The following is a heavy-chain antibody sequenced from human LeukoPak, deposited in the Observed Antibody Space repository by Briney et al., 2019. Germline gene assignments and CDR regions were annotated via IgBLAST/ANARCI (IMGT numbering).Heavy chain of an antibody. Sequence: GGSLRLSCAASGFTFSSYWMSWVRQAPGKGVEWVANIKQDGSEKNYVDSVKGRFTISRDNAKNSLYLQMNSLRAEDTAVYYCARVADRYVDAFYICGQGTMFTVSS. D-gene: IGHD5-24*01. CDR1: GFTFSSYW. V-gene: IGHV3-7*01. CDR2: IKQDGSEK. CDR3: ARVADRYVDAFYI. J-gene: IGHJ3*02.